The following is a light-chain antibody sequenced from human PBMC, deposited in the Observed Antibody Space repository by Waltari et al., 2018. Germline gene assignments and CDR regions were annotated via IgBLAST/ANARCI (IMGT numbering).Light chain of an antibody. Sequence: QSALTQPASVSGSPGQSITISCTGTSNDVGAYDYVSWYQQHPGKAPKLLIYDVSNRPSGASNRFSGSKSGNMASLTISGLQAEDEAEYYCSAHTSSSLYVFGTGTRVTVL. CDR3: SAHTSSSLYV. CDR2: DVS. J-gene: IGLJ1*01. CDR1: SNDVGAYDY. V-gene: IGLV2-14*01.